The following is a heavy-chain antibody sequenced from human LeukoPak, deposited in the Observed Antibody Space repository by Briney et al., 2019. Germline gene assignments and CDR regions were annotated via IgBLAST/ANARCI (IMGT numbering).Heavy chain of an antibody. CDR3: ARAPLDDSSGYYHFDY. V-gene: IGHV3-21*01. J-gene: IGHJ4*02. CDR2: ISSSSSYI. D-gene: IGHD3-22*01. Sequence: PSETLSLTCTVSGGSIRSNIYNWGWIRQPPGKGLEWVSSISSSSSYIYYADSVKGRFTISRDNAKNSLYLQMNSLRAEDTAVYYCARAPLDDSSGYYHFDYWGQGTLVTVSS. CDR1: GGSIRSNI.